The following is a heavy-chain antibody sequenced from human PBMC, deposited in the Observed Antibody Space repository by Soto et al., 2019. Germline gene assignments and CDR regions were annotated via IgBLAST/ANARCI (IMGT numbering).Heavy chain of an antibody. J-gene: IGHJ5*02. CDR2: IKQDGSEK. V-gene: IGHV3-7*01. D-gene: IGHD6-6*01. CDR3: ARVSEQLVSEIIWFDP. CDR1: GFTFSSYW. Sequence: GGSLRLSCAASGFTFSSYWMSWVRQAPGKGLEWVANIKQDGSEKYYVDSVKGRFTISRDNAKNSLYLQMNSLRAEDTAVYYCARVSEQLVSEIIWFDPWGQGTLVTVSS.